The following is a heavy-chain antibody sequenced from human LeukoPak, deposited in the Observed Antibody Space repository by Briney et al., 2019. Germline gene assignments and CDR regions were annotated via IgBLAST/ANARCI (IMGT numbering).Heavy chain of an antibody. V-gene: IGHV3-30*03. CDR1: GFTFSSYG. D-gene: IGHD3-22*01. J-gene: IGHJ4*02. CDR3: ARSQYYADTSGYSGGYF. Sequence: GRSLRLSCAASGFTFSSYGMHWVRQAPGKGLEWVAVISYDGSNKYYADSVKGRFTISRDNAKRSLYLQMNSLRAEDTAVYYCARSQYYADTSGYSGGYFWGQGTLVTISS. CDR2: ISYDGSNK.